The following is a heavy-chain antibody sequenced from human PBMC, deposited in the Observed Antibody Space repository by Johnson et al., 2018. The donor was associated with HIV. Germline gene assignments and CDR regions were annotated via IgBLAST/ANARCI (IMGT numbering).Heavy chain of an antibody. V-gene: IGHV3-30*02. CDR3: AKDREMHSSGWYKGSAFDI. CDR2: IRYDGSNK. CDR1: GFTFSSYA. J-gene: IGHJ3*02. Sequence: QVQLVESGGGLVQPGGSLRLSCAASGFTFSSYAMHWVRQAPGKGLEWVAFIRYDGSNKYYADSVQGRFTISRANSKNTLYLQMNSLRPEDTALYYCAKDREMHSSGWYKGSAFDIWGQGTMVTVSS. D-gene: IGHD6-19*01.